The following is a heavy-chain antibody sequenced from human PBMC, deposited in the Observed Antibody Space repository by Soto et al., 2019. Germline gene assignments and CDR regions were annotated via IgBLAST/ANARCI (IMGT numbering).Heavy chain of an antibody. V-gene: IGHV1-69*01. J-gene: IGHJ6*02. CDR3: ARDAYYYDSSGYRYYYGMDV. D-gene: IGHD3-22*01. Sequence: QVQLVQSGAEVKKPGSSVKVSCKASGGTFSSYAISWVRQAPGQGLEWMGGIIPIFGTANYAQKFQGRVTITADESTSTAYMELSSLRSEDTAVYYCARDAYYYDSSGYRYYYGMDVWCQGTTVTVSS. CDR2: IIPIFGTA. CDR1: GGTFSSYA.